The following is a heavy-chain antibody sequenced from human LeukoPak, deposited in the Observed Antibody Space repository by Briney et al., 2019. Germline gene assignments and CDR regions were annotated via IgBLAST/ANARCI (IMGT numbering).Heavy chain of an antibody. CDR3: ARDHKYAFDN. J-gene: IGHJ4*02. CDR1: GFIFSDYS. CDR2: IGIDSGNT. Sequence: GGSLRLSCAASGFIFSDYSMNWVRQAPGKGLEWISYIGIDSGNTKYADSVKGRFTISGDKAKNSLHLQMNSLRVEDTAVYYCARDHKYAFDNWGQGTLVTVSS. D-gene: IGHD2-2*01. V-gene: IGHV3-48*01.